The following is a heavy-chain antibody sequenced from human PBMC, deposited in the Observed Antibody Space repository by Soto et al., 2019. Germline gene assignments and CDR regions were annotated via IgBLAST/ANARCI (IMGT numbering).Heavy chain of an antibody. CDR3: AKRRGAGGHFDY. J-gene: IGHJ4*02. D-gene: IGHD2-15*01. Sequence: VQLLESGGGLVQPEGSLRLSCAASGFTFSSYAMGWVRQGPGKGLEWVAVVSIGGSTHYADSVRGRFTIYRDNSKNTLSLQMNRLTAEDTAVHFCAKRRGAGGHFDYWGQGALVTVSS. V-gene: IGHV3-23*01. CDR2: VSIGGST. CDR1: GFTFSSYA.